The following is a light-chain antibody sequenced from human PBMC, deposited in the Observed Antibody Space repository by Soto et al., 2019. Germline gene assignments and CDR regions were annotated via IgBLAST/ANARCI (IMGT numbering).Light chain of an antibody. V-gene: IGKV1-9*01. CDR1: KGISSD. CDR2: ASS. Sequence: DIQLTQSPSFLSASVGDRVTITCRASKGISSDLAWYQQKPVKAPELLIYASSTLQSGVPSRFSGSRSGTECPLPLSSLHPEDFANYYCQQRNSYPRTFGQGTNVEIK. CDR3: QQRNSYPRT. J-gene: IGKJ1*01.